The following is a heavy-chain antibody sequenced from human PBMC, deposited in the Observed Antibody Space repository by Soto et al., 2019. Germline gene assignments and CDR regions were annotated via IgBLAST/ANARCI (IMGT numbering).Heavy chain of an antibody. D-gene: IGHD5-18*01. J-gene: IGHJ6*02. CDR2: ISYDGSNK. CDR1: GFTFTDYG. V-gene: IGHV3-30*18. CDR3: AKDLEDSGGFDYYYGMDV. Sequence: PGGSLRLSCADSGFTFTDYGMHWVRQAPGKRLERVAVISYDGSNKYYADSVKGRFTISRDNSKNTLYLQMNSLRAEDTAVYYCAKDLEDSGGFDYYYGMDVWGQGTTVTVSS.